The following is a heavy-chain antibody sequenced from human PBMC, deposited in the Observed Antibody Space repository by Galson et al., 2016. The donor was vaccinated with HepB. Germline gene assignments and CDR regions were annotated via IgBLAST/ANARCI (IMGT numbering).Heavy chain of an antibody. CDR2: ISSSSSTI. D-gene: IGHD1-26*01. J-gene: IGHJ4*02. Sequence: SLRLSCAASGFTFSSYSMNWVRQAPGKGLEWVSYISSSSSTIYYADSVKGRFTISRDNTKNSLYLQMNSLRGEDTAIYYCARADFVGATPLGYWGQGMLVSVSS. V-gene: IGHV3-48*01. CDR1: GFTFSSYS. CDR3: ARADFVGATPLGY.